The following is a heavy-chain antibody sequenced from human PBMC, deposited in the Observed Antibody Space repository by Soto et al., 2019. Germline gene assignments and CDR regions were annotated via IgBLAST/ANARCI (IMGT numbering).Heavy chain of an antibody. CDR1: GYTFTSYG. V-gene: IGHV1-18*01. Sequence: ASVKVSCKASGYTFTSYGMSWVRQAPGQGLEWMGWISGYNGNTNYEQKVQGRVTMTADTSTSTAYMELRSLRSDDTAVYYCAKYDFWSGYLDYWGQGTLVTVS. J-gene: IGHJ4*02. D-gene: IGHD3-3*01. CDR2: ISGYNGNT. CDR3: AKYDFWSGYLDY.